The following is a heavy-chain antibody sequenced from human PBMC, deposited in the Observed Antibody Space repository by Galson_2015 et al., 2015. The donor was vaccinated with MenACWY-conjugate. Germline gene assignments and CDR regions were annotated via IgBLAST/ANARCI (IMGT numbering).Heavy chain of an antibody. V-gene: IGHV3-73*01. CDR2: IRGKGGSYAS. D-gene: IGHD3-10*01. Sequence: SLRLSCAASGFTFSGSAIHWVRQASGRGLEWVGRIRGKGGSYASVYAASMKGRFIISRDDSKGTVYLQMNSLEDEDTSVYYCSRLGEDTSYFSNYDMDVWGQGTPVTVSS. CDR1: GFTFSGSA. CDR3: SRLGEDTSYFSNYDMDV. J-gene: IGHJ6*02.